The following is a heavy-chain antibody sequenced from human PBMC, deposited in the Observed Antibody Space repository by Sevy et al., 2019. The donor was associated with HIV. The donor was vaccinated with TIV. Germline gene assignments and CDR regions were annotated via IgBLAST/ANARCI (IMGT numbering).Heavy chain of an antibody. CDR3: ARSYGSSWYILYYFEY. V-gene: IGHV3-21*01. Sequence: GGSLRLSCAASGFSFSSYSVSWVRQAPGKGLEWVATIGGSNSYIYYADSVKGRFTISRDNAKNSLFLHMNTLRAEDTAVYYCARSYGSSWYILYYFEYWGQGTPVTVSS. J-gene: IGHJ4*02. D-gene: IGHD6-13*01. CDR1: GFSFSSYS. CDR2: IGGSNSYI.